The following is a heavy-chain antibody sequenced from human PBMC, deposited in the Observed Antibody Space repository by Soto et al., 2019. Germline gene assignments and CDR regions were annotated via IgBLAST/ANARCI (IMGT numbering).Heavy chain of an antibody. Sequence: QVQLVQSGAEVKKPGSSVKVSCKASGGTFSSYAISWVRQAPGQGLEWMGGIIPIFGTANYAQKFQGRVTITADESTSTAYMELISLRSEDTAVYYCARRDCSGGSCYSRYYYYGMDVWGQGTTVTVSS. CDR2: IIPIFGTA. D-gene: IGHD2-15*01. CDR1: GGTFSSYA. CDR3: ARRDCSGGSCYSRYYYYGMDV. V-gene: IGHV1-69*01. J-gene: IGHJ6*02.